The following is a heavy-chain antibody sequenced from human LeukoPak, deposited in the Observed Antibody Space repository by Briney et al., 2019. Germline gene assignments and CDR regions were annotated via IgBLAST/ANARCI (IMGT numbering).Heavy chain of an antibody. V-gene: IGHV3-30*02. D-gene: IGHD3-3*01. CDR1: GFTFSSYG. J-gene: IGHJ4*02. CDR3: AKEVNTIFGVVNDY. Sequence: VQPGGSLRLSCAASGFTFSSYGMHWVRQAPGKGLEWVAFIRYDGSNKYYADSVKGRFTISRDNSKNTLYLQMNSLRAEDTAVYYCAKEVNTIFGVVNDYWGQGTLVTVSS. CDR2: IRYDGSNK.